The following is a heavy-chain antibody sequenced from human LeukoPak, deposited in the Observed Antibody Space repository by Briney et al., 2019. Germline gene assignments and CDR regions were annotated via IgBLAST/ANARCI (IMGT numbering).Heavy chain of an antibody. CDR1: GFIFSNFA. CDR2: ISYDGSYT. J-gene: IGHJ6*03. Sequence: PGGSLRLSCAASGFIFSNFAMHWVRQAPGKGLEWVALISYDGSYTYYADSMKGRFTISRDNSRNVLYLQMTSLSGDDSAVYYCAREEQELVRDYYYYMDVWGKGTTVTGSS. CDR3: AREEQELVRDYYYYMDV. D-gene: IGHD6-13*01. V-gene: IGHV3-30*01.